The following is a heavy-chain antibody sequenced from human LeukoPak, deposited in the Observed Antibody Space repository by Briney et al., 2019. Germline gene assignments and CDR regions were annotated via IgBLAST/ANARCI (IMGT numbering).Heavy chain of an antibody. J-gene: IGHJ4*02. CDR2: ISSATTTI. V-gene: IGHV3-48*02. Sequence: GGSLRLSCAASGFTFSAYSMNWVRQAPGKGLEWISYISSATTTIHYADSVKGRFTISRDNAKNTLYLQMNRLRDEDTAVYYCANQEYYYGSGSYYNPLPFDYWGQGTQVTVSS. CDR1: GFTFSAYS. D-gene: IGHD3-10*01. CDR3: ANQEYYYGSGSYYNPLPFDY.